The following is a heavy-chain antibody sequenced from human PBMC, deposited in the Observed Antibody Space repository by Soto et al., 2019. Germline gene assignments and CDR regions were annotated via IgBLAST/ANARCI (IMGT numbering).Heavy chain of an antibody. CDR3: ARGVSAGVDY. CDR1: GYSFTSLD. D-gene: IGHD1-26*01. J-gene: IGHJ4*02. V-gene: IGHV1-8*01. Sequence: ASVKVSCKASGYSFTSLDINWVRQTAGQGLEWMGWMEPSTGRTGYAQKFQGGVTMTRDTSINTAYMELTTLTSDDTAFYYCARGVSAGVDYWGQGTLVTVSS. CDR2: MEPSTGRT.